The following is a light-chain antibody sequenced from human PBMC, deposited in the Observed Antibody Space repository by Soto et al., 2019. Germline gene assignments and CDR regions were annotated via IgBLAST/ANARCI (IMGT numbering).Light chain of an antibody. CDR2: GAS. CDR3: QQYNNWPRT. CDR1: QSVSSN. J-gene: IGKJ2*01. V-gene: IGKV3-15*01. Sequence: EIVMTQSPATLSVSPGERATLSCRASQSVSSNLAWYQQKPGQAPRLLIYGASTRATGIPARFSGSGSGTEFTLTISRLQAEDFAFYYCQQYNNWPRTCGQGTKLEIK.